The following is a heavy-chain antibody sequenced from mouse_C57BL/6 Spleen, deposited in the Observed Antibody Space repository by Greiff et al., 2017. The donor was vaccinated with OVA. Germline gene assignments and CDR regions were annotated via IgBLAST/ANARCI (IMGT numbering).Heavy chain of an antibody. CDR3: ARYSLYGQGAMDY. D-gene: IGHD1-1*02. V-gene: IGHV1-53*01. Sequence: VQLQQSGTELVKPGASVKLSCKASGYTFTSYWMHWVQQRPGQGLEWIGNINPSNGGTYYNEKFKSKATLTVDKSTSTAYMQLSSLTSEDSAVYYCARYSLYGQGAMDYWGQGTSVTVSS. CDR2: INPSNGGT. CDR1: GYTFTSYW. J-gene: IGHJ4*01.